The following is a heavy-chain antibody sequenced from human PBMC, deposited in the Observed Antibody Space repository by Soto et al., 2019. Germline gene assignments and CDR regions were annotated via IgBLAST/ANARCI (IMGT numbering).Heavy chain of an antibody. Sequence: SETLSLTCAVSGGSISSGGYSWAWIRQPPGKALEWIGYIYHSGNPNYNPSLKSRVTISVDTSKNQFSLKLSSVTAADTAVYYCARRGLHYGDYVYWGQGILVTVSS. CDR2: IYHSGNP. D-gene: IGHD4-17*01. CDR3: ARRGLHYGDYVY. J-gene: IGHJ4*02. V-gene: IGHV4-61*05. CDR1: GGSISSGGYS.